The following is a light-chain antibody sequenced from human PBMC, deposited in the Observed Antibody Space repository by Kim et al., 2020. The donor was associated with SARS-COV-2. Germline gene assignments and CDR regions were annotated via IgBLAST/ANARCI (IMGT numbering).Light chain of an antibody. CDR2: GAS. V-gene: IGKV3-20*01. CDR3: QQYGSSPPFT. J-gene: IGKJ3*01. Sequence: PGERATLSCRASQSVSSSYLAWYQQRPGQAPRLLIYGASSRATGIPDRFSGSGSGTDFTLTISRLEPEDFAVYYCQQYGSSPPFTFGPGTKVDIK. CDR1: QSVSSSY.